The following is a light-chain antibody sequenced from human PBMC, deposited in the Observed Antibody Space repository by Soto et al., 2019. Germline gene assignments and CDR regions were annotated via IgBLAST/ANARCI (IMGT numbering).Light chain of an antibody. CDR2: EAS. J-gene: IGKJ4*01. CDR3: QQSYSITS. V-gene: IGKV1-39*01. Sequence: DIQLTQSPPSLSASVGDRVTITCRSSQSINSHLNWYQQKTGKAPKLLIFEASSLHSGVPSRFGGSGSGTDFTLTITSLQPEDSATYYCQQSYSITSCGGGTKVEIK. CDR1: QSINSH.